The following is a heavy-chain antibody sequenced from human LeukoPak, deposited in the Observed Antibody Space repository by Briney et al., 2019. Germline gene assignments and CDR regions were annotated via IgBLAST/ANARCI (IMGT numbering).Heavy chain of an antibody. V-gene: IGHV4-34*01. J-gene: IGHJ4*02. CDR3: ARATSRWSRY. Sequence: PSETLSLTCAVYGGSFSGYYWTWLRQPPGKGLEWIGEINHGGSTNYNPSLKSRVTISVDTSKNQFSLSLNSVTAADTAVYYCARATSRWSRYWGQGTLVTVSS. CDR1: GGSFSGYY. CDR2: INHGGST. D-gene: IGHD6-19*01.